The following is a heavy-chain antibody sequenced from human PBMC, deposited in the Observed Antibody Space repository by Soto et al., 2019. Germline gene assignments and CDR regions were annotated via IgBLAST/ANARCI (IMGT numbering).Heavy chain of an antibody. CDR2: IRSKANSYAT. Sequence: EVQLVESGGGFVQPGGSLKLSCAASGFTFSGSAMHWVRQASGKGLEWVGRIRSKANSYATAYDASVKGRFTISRDDSKNTAYPQMNSLKTEDTAAYYCTSRGVDYYYYYMEVWGKGTTVSDSS. D-gene: IGHD2-15*01. CDR3: TSRGVDYYYYYMEV. V-gene: IGHV3-73*01. CDR1: GFTFSGSA. J-gene: IGHJ6*03.